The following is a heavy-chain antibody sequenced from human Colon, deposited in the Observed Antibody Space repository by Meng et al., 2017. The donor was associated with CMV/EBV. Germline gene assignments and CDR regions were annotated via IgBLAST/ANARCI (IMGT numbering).Heavy chain of an antibody. CDR1: GGPITSDH. Sequence: SETLSPTCHVSGGPITSDHWSWIRQPPGKGLEWCGYIVHSVSTNYNHSLKSRVTISVDTTKKQFSLKLNSVTAADTAVYYCASCSHCRSTSSHIPAYYGYGMDVWGQGTTVTVSS. V-gene: IGHV4-59*01. CDR2: IVHSVST. D-gene: IGHD2-2*01. J-gene: IGHJ6*02. CDR3: ASCSHCRSTSSHIPAYYGYGMDV.